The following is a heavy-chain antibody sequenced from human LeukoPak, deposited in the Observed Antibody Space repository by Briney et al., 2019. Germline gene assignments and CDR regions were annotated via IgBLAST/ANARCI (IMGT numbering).Heavy chain of an antibody. Sequence: GGSLRLSCAASGFTFSSYSMNWVRQAPGKGLEWVSSISSSSSYIYYADSVKGRFTISRDNAKNSLYLQMNSLRAEDTAVYYCARELTIFGVVIQRYDTFDIWGQGTTVTVSS. D-gene: IGHD3-3*01. CDR3: ARELTIFGVVIQRYDTFDI. CDR1: GFTFSSYS. V-gene: IGHV3-21*01. CDR2: ISSSSSYI. J-gene: IGHJ3*02.